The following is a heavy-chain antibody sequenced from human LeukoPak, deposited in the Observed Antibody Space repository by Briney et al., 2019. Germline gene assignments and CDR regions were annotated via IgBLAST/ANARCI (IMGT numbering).Heavy chain of an antibody. J-gene: IGHJ4*02. CDR2: ISGSGGST. Sequence: PGGSLRLSCAASGFTFSSSAMSWVRQAPGKGLEWVSAISGSGGSTYYADSVKGRFTISRDNSKNTLYLQMNSLRAEDTTVYYCAKLQLRADGIYVFFFAFDYWAREPWSPSPQ. CDR1: GFTFSSSA. V-gene: IGHV3-23*01. D-gene: IGHD3-3*01. CDR3: AKLQLRADGIYVFFFAFDY.